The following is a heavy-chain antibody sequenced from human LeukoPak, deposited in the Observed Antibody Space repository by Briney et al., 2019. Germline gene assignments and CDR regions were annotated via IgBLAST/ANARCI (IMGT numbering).Heavy chain of an antibody. D-gene: IGHD2-15*01. CDR3: ARYCSGGTCFLNYYGMDV. Sequence: GGSLRLSCAASGFTVSSNYMSWVRQAPGKGLEWVSVIYSGGSTYYADSVKGRFTISRDNSKNTLSLQMNSLTDDDAAVYYCARYCSGGTCFLNYYGMDVWGQGTTVTVSS. CDR2: IYSGGST. J-gene: IGHJ6*02. CDR1: GFTVSSNY. V-gene: IGHV3-53*01.